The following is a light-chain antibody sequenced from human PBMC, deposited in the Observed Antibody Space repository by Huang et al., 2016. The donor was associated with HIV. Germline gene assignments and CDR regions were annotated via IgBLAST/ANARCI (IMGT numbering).Light chain of an antibody. J-gene: IGKJ3*01. V-gene: IGKV3-11*01. CDR2: DAS. CDR3: QQRTNWPPGFT. CDR1: QSVGGY. Sequence: EIVLTQSPATLSLSPGERATLSCRASQSVGGYLAWYQQKPGQAPRLLIYDASNRATGIPARFSGSGSGTDFTVTISSLETEDFAVYYCQQRTNWPPGFTFGPGTKVDIK.